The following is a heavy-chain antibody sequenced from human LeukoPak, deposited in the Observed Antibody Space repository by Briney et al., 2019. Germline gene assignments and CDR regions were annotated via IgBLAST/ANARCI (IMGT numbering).Heavy chain of an antibody. J-gene: IGHJ4*02. CDR1: GGSISSSSYY. CDR2: IYYSGNT. CDR3: ARHRTRDGSTSFDY. D-gene: IGHD5-24*01. V-gene: IGHV4-39*01. Sequence: PSETLSLTCTVSGGSISSSSYYWGWVRQPPGKGLEWIGSIYYSGNTYYNPSLKSRVTISVDTSKNQFSLKLSSVTAAGTAVYYCARHRTRDGSTSFDYWGQGTLVTVSS.